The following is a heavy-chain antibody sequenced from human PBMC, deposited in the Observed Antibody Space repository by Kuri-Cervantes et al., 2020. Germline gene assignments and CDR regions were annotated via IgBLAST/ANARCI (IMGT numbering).Heavy chain of an antibody. V-gene: IGHV3-30-3*01. D-gene: IGHD6-13*01. Sequence: GGSLRFSCAASGFTFSSYAMHWVRQAPGKGLEWVAVISYDGSNKYYADSVKGRFTISRDNSKNTLYLQMNSLRAEDTAVYYCARSDSSSWDRDFYFDYWGQGTLVTVSS. CDR2: ISYDGSNK. CDR1: GFTFSSYA. CDR3: ARSDSSSWDRDFYFDY. J-gene: IGHJ4*02.